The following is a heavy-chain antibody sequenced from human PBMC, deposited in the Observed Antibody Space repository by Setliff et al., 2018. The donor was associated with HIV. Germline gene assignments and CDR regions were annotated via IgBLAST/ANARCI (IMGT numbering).Heavy chain of an antibody. CDR3: ATAFYYDSESFSLDY. V-gene: IGHV1-69*13. Sequence: SVKVSCKASGGTFNNYAISWVRQAPGQGLEWVGGIIPLFGTSNYALKFQGRVTITANESTNTAHMELSSLRSVDTAMYYCATAFYYDSESFSLDYWGQGMLVTVS. J-gene: IGHJ4*02. CDR1: GGTFNNYA. CDR2: IIPLFGTS. D-gene: IGHD3-10*01.